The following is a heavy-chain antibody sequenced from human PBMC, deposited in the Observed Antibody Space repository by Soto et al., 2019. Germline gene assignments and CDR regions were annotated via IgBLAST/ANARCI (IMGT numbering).Heavy chain of an antibody. J-gene: IGHJ6*02. V-gene: IGHV4-61*01. D-gene: IGHD7-27*01. CDR3: ARLTGDDYYYYGMDV. CDR2: IYYGGST. CDR1: GGSVTSGNYY. Sequence: SETLSLTCIVSGGSVTSGNYYWRWIRQSPGKGLEWMGYIYYGGSTDYNPSLKSRVTISVDTSKTQFFLTLKSVTAADTAVYYCARLTGDDYYYYGMDVWGQGTTVTVSS.